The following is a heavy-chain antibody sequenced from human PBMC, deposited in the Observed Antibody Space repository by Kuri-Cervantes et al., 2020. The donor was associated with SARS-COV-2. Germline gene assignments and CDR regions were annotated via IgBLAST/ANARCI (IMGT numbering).Heavy chain of an antibody. CDR2: IYTSGST. CDR1: GGSISSGSYY. J-gene: IGHJ3*02. D-gene: IGHD3-3*01. V-gene: IGHV4-61*02. Sequence: SETLSLTCTVSGGSISSGSYYWSWIRQPAGKGLEWIGRIYTSGSTNYNPSLKSRVTISVDTSKNQFSLKLSSVTAADTAVYYCARASTTIYGVLIMLFSSNAFAIWGQGTLVTVSS. CDR3: ARASTTIYGVLIMLFSSNAFAI.